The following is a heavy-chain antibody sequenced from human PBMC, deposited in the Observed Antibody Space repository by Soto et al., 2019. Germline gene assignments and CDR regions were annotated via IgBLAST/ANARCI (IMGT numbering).Heavy chain of an antibody. Sequence: HPGGSLRLSCAASGFTFSSYAMSWVRQAPGKGLEWVSGITGSGGNTYYADSVKGRFTIARDNSKNTVYLQMNSLRVDDTAVYYCAKDLTGTKYYFDYWGQGTLVTVSS. D-gene: IGHD1-7*01. J-gene: IGHJ4*02. CDR1: GFTFSSYA. CDR2: ITGSGGNT. CDR3: AKDLTGTKYYFDY. V-gene: IGHV3-23*01.